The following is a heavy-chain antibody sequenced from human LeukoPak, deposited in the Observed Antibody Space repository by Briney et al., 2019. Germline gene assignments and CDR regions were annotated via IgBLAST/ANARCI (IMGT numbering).Heavy chain of an antibody. CDR3: ARGRLKSYYYYYGMDV. CDR1: GGSFSGYY. CDR2: INHSGST. V-gene: IGHV4-34*01. J-gene: IGHJ6*02. Sequence: SETLSLTCAVYGGSFSGYYWSWIRQPPAKGLEWIGEINHSGSTNYNPSLKSRVTISVDTSKNQFSLKLSSVTAADTAVYYCARGRLKSYYYYYGMDVWGQGTTVTVSS.